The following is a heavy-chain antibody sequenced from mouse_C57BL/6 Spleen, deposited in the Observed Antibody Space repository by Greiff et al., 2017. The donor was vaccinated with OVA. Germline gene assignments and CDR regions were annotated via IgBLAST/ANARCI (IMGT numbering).Heavy chain of an antibody. Sequence: EVKVVESGGGLVKPGGSLKLSCAASGFTFSDYGMHWVRQAPEKGLEWVAYISSGSSTIYYADTVKGRFTISRDNAKNTLFLQMTSLRSEDTAMYYCAAYDYDEAWFAYWGQGTLVTVSA. J-gene: IGHJ3*01. CDR1: GFTFSDYG. CDR3: AAYDYDEAWFAY. D-gene: IGHD2-4*01. CDR2: ISSGSSTI. V-gene: IGHV5-17*01.